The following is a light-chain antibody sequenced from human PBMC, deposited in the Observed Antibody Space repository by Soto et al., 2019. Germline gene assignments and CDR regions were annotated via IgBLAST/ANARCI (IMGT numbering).Light chain of an antibody. CDR1: QSVSSN. CDR3: QQYNNWWT. V-gene: IGKV3-15*01. Sequence: EIVMTQSPATLSVSPGERATLSCRASQSVSSNLAWYQQKPGQAPRLLIYGASTRGTGIPARFSGSGSGTEFTLTISSLQSEDFAVYYCQQYNNWWTFGQGTKVDIK. J-gene: IGKJ1*01. CDR2: GAS.